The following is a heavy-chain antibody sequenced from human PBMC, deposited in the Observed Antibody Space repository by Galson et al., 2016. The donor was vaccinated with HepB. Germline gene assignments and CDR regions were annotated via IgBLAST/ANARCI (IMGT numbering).Heavy chain of an antibody. J-gene: IGHJ4*02. V-gene: IGHV3-30*18. CDR2: ISYYGRDK. D-gene: IGHD5-18*01. CDR1: GFTFSSYG. Sequence: SLRLSCAASGFTFSSYGMHWVRQAPGKGLEWVAVISYYGRDKYYADSVKGRFTISRDNSKNTLYLQMNSLRAEDTAVYYCAKDRQLWLGRIDYWGQGTLVTVSS. CDR3: AKDRQLWLGRIDY.